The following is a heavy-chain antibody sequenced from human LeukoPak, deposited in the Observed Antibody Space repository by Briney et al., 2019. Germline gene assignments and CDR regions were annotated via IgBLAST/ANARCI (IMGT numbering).Heavy chain of an antibody. CDR1: GFTFSSYE. V-gene: IGHV3-48*03. CDR3: AIFGVAVTEFFDY. J-gene: IGHJ4*02. CDR2: ISSRSSTI. Sequence: PGGSLRLSCAASGFTFSSYEMNWVRQAPGKGLEWVSYISSRSSTIYYTDSVRGRFTISRDNAKNSLFLQMNSLRAEDTAIYYCAIFGVAVTEFFDYWGQGTLVTVSS. D-gene: IGHD6-19*01.